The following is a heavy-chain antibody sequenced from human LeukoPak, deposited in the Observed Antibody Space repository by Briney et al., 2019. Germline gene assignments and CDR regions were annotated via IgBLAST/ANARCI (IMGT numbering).Heavy chain of an antibody. D-gene: IGHD6-13*01. V-gene: IGHV6-1*01. J-gene: IGHJ4*02. CDR1: GDSVSINSAA. CDR3: ARDRYSSSWRYRATGFDY. Sequence: SQTLSLTFAISGDSVSINSAAWNWIRQSPSRGLEWLGSTYYRSKWYNDYAVSVKSRITINPYTSKNQFSLQLNSVTPEDTAVYYCARDRYSSSWRYRATGFDYWGQGTLVTVSS. CDR2: TYYRSKWYN.